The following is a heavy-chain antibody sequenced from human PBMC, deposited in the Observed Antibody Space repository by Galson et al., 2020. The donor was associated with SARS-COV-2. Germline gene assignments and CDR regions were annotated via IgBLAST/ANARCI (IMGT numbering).Heavy chain of an antibody. CDR2: ISGSGANT. V-gene: IGHV3-23*01. J-gene: IGHJ4*02. D-gene: IGHD3-22*01. CDR1: GFTFSSYA. Sequence: GESLKISCAASGFTFSSYAMSWVRQAPGMGLEWVSVISGSGANTYYANSVKGRFTISRDNSGNTLYLHMHSLGADDTAVYYCAKVPYCDIRFTPFDWGQGTLVTVSS. CDR3: AKVPYCDIRFTPFD.